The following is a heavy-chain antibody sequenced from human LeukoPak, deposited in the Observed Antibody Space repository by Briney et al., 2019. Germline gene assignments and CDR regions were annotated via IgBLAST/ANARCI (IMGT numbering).Heavy chain of an antibody. CDR2: IYSGGST. CDR3: ARLLRVGTAAGFDY. V-gene: IGHV3-53*01. CDR1: GFTVSTNH. J-gene: IGHJ4*02. D-gene: IGHD6-13*01. Sequence: PGGSLRLSCAASGFTVSTNHMSWVRQAPGKGLEWVSVIYSGGSTYYADSVKGRFTISRDNSKNTLSLQMNSLRAEDTAVYYCARLLRVGTAAGFDYWGQGTLVTVSS.